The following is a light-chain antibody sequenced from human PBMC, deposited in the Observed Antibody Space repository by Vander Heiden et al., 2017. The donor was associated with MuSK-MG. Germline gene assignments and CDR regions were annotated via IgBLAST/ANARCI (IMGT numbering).Light chain of an antibody. CDR2: DAS. J-gene: IGKJ4*01. Sequence: DIVLTQSPATLSLSPGARATLSCRASQSVSSYLAWYQQKPGQAPRLLIYDASNRATGIPARFSGSGSGTDFTLTISSLEPEDFAVYYCQQRSNWLVTFGGGTKVEIK. CDR1: QSVSSY. V-gene: IGKV3-11*01. CDR3: QQRSNWLVT.